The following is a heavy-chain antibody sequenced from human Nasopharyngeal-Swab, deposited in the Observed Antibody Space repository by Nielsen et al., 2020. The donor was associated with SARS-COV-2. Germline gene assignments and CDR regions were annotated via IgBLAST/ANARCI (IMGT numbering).Heavy chain of an antibody. CDR3: AKDRDSGDDSDDYYHYYGMDV. CDR1: GYTFTGYY. D-gene: IGHD5-12*01. J-gene: IGHJ6*02. Sequence: ASVKVSCKASGYTFTGYYMHWVRQAPGQGLEWMGWINPNSGGTNYAQKFQGRVTMTRDTSISTAYMELSRLRSDDTAIYYCAKDRDSGDDSDDYYHYYGMDVWGQGTTVTVFS. CDR2: INPNSGGT. V-gene: IGHV1-2*02.